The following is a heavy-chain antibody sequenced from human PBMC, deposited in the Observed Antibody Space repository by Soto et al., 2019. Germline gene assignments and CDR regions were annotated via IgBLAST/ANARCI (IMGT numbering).Heavy chain of an antibody. CDR3: AKPIVAAGYYGMDV. J-gene: IGHJ6*02. V-gene: IGHV3-30*18. Sequence: GGSLRLSCAASGFTFRSYDMHWVRRAPGKGLEWIGVISFDGIKKYYADSVKGRFTISRDSSKNKLYLQMNSLRAEDTAVYYCAKPIVAAGYYGMDVWGQGTTVTVSS. CDR1: GFTFRSYD. CDR2: ISFDGIKK. D-gene: IGHD6-13*01.